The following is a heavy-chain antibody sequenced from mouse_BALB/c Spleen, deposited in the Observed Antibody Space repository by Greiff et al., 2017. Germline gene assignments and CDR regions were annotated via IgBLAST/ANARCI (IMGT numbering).Heavy chain of an antibody. CDR1: GFTFSSYA. V-gene: IGHV5-6-5*01. J-gene: IGHJ3*01. CDR3: AREYGNSFAY. D-gene: IGHD2-10*02. Sequence: DVQLVESGGGLVKPGGSLKLSCAASGFTFSSYAMSWVRQTPEKRLEWVASISSGGSTYYPDSVKGRFTISRDNARNILYLQMSSLRSEDTAMYYCAREYGNSFAYWGQGTLVTVSA. CDR2: ISSGGST.